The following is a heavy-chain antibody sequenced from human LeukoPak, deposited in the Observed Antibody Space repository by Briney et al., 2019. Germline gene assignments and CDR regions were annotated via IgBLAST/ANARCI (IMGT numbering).Heavy chain of an antibody. CDR3: ARVRDNDYGDF. CDR2: ISAYNGNT. CDR1: GYTFTGYY. V-gene: IGHV1-18*04. Sequence: GAPVKVSCKASGYTFTGYYMHWVRQAPGQGLEWMGWISAYNGNTNYAQKLQDRVTMTTDTSTSTAYMELRSLRSGDTAVYYCARVRDNDYGDFWGQGTLVTVSS. J-gene: IGHJ4*02. D-gene: IGHD2-15*01.